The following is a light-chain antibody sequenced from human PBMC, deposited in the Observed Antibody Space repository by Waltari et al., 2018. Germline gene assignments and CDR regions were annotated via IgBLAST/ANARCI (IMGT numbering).Light chain of an antibody. CDR2: RAS. Sequence: DIQMTQSPSSLSASVGDKVTITCRSSQGIGSWLAWYQQKPWKPPKLLIYRASSLQSGVPSRFSGSGSGTDYSLTISSLQPEDFATYYCQQGYNTPFTFGPGTKLDIK. J-gene: IGKJ3*01. V-gene: IGKV1-12*01. CDR1: QGIGSW. CDR3: QQGYNTPFT.